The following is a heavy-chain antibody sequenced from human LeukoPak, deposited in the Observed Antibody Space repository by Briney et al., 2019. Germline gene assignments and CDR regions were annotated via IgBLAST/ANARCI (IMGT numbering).Heavy chain of an antibody. Sequence: ASVKVFCKASGYTFSGTGWYLYRLRQAPGQGLECMGWIYPYTGATHYAQKFQGRVAMTRDTSISTAYMELSRLRPDDAAVYYCARDGPAQMVDFDYWGQGTLVTVSS. J-gene: IGHJ4*02. CDR1: GYTFSGTGWY. CDR3: ARDGPAQMVDFDY. V-gene: IGHV1-2*02. D-gene: IGHD3-10*01. CDR2: IYPYTGAT.